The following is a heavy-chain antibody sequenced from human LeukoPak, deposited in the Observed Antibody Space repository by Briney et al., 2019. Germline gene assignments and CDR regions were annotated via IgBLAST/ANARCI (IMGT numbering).Heavy chain of an antibody. D-gene: IGHD1-14*01. CDR3: ARGALTTFHPYLDY. CDR2: IKHDGSEK. J-gene: IGHJ4*02. CDR1: GLTLSGQW. Sequence: GGSLRLSCAVSGLTLSGQWRNWVRQAPGQGLEWLANIKHDGSEKYYVDSVKCRFTISRDDAKNSLSLQMNGVRAEDTAVYYCARGALTTFHPYLDYCGQGTLVPVSS. V-gene: IGHV3-7*01.